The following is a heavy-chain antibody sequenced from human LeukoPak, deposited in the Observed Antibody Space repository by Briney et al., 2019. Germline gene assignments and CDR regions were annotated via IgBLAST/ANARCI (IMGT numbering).Heavy chain of an antibody. Sequence: GGSLRLSCAASGSTFSSYGMHWVRQAPGKGLEWVAVISYDGSNKYYADSVKGRFTISRDNSKNTLFLQMNSPRAEDTAVYYCAKGRITMVRGVSMDVWGKGTTVTVSS. CDR1: GSTFSSYG. J-gene: IGHJ6*04. CDR3: AKGRITMVRGVSMDV. CDR2: ISYDGSNK. V-gene: IGHV3-30*18. D-gene: IGHD3-10*01.